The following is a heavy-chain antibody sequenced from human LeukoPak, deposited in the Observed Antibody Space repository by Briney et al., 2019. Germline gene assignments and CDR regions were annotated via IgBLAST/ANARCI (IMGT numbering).Heavy chain of an antibody. CDR1: GGSISSSSYY. D-gene: IGHD1-26*01. CDR2: IYTTGST. V-gene: IGHV4-39*07. J-gene: IGHJ4*02. Sequence: SETLSLTCTVSGGSISSSSYYWGWIRQPPGKGLEWIGRIYTTGSTNYNPSLKSRVTISLDTSKNQFSLKLSSVSAEDTALYYCARERHGGSYYRPVEYWGQGTLVTVSS. CDR3: ARERHGGSYYRPVEY.